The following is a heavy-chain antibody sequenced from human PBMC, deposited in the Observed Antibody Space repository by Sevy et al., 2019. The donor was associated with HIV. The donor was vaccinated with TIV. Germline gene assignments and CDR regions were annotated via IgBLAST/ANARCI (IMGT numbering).Heavy chain of an antibody. J-gene: IGHJ4*02. Sequence: LRLSCAASGFTFSSHYMSWVRQAPGKGLEWIGYIYHSGSTYYNPSLKSRVTISVDRSKNQFSLKLSSVTAADTAVYYCARGHYYDSSGYYFGGFDYWGQGTLVTVSS. CDR1: GFTFSSHY. CDR2: IYHSGST. D-gene: IGHD3-22*01. V-gene: IGHV4-30-2*01. CDR3: ARGHYYDSSGYYFGGFDY.